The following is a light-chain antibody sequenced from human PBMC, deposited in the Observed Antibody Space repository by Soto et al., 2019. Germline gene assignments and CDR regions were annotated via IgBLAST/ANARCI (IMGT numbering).Light chain of an antibody. CDR3: QSYVSSTFYV. CDR1: SGSIASNY. V-gene: IGLV6-57*01. CDR2: EDN. Sequence: NFMLTQPHSVSESPGKTVTISCTRSSGSIASNYVQWYQQRPGSSPTTVIYEDNQRPSGVPDRFSGSIDSSSNSASLTISGLKTEDEADYNCQSYVSSTFYVFGTGTKLTVL. J-gene: IGLJ1*01.